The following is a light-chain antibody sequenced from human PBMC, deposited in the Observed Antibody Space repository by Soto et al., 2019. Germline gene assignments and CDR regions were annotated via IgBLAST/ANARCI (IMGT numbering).Light chain of an antibody. CDR1: QSVSSNF. J-gene: IGKJ2*01. V-gene: IGKV3-20*01. Sequence: EIVLTQSPGTLSLSPGERATLFCRASQSVSSNFFAWYKQKPDQAPSLLIYNASRRAAGIPDRLSNSGSEMKFTITISGREPEDYAVFYCQQYSTSSPRYTFGEGTKLEIK. CDR3: QQYSTSSPRYT. CDR2: NAS.